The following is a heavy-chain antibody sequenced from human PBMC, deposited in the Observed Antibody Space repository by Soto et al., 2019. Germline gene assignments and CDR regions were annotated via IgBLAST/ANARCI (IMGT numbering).Heavy chain of an antibody. CDR1: GGSFSGYY. CDR2: INHSGST. J-gene: IGHJ4*02. CDR3: ARVPRTRGLAARLGGIDY. V-gene: IGHV4-34*01. D-gene: IGHD6-6*01. Sequence: PSETLSLTCAVYGGSFSGYYWSWIRQPPGKGLEWIGEINHSGSTNYNPSLKSRVTISVDTSKNQFSLKLSSVTAAVTAVYYCARVPRTRGLAARLGGIDYWGQGTLVTVSS.